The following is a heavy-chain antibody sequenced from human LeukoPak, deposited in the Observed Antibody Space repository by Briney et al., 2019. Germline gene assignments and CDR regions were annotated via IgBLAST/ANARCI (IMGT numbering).Heavy chain of an antibody. CDR3: ARDTGILDVRDGDDDAFDI. D-gene: IGHD3-10*01. CDR2: IHDNGNS. V-gene: IGHV4-59*01. J-gene: IGHJ3*02. CDR1: GASISSYY. Sequence: SETLSLTCTVSGASISSYYWNWIRQPPGNEPEWIGYIHDNGNSKQNPSLKSRVTMSVDTSKNHFSLKLSSVTAADTAVYYCARDTGILDVRDGDDDAFDIWGQGTMVTVSS.